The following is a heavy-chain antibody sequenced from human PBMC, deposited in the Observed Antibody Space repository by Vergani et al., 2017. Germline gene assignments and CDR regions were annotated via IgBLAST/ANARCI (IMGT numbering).Heavy chain of an antibody. CDR3: ARQNPYGSAHVDF. V-gene: IGHV4-38-2*01. J-gene: IGHJ4*02. CDR1: GYSVGSGYY. Sequence: QVDLQESGPGLVKSSETLSLNCAVSGYSVGSGYYWGWIRQPPGRGLEWIGCVHRNGNTYYTSSLRGRATISRDTSKNHFSPRLTSVTAADTSVYYCARQNPYGSAHVDFWGRGVMVTVSA. D-gene: IGHD3-10*01. CDR2: VHRNGNT.